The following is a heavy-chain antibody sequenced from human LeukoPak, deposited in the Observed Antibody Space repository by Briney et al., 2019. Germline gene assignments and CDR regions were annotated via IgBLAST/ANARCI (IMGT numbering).Heavy chain of an antibody. CDR1: EFTFSSYA. CDR3: AKAKTAGTSRYYYYGMDV. Sequence: PGGSLRLSCAAPEFTFSSYAMTSVRQAPGEGLEWVSAISASGGSTYYADSEKGRFTISRDNSKNTLYLQMNSLRAEDTAVYCCAKAKTAGTSRYYYYGMDVWGQGTTVTVSS. J-gene: IGHJ6*02. D-gene: IGHD6-13*01. V-gene: IGHV3-23*01. CDR2: ISASGGST.